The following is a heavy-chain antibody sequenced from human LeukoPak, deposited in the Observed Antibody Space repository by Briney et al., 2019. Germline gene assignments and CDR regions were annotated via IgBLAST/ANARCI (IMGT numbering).Heavy chain of an antibody. V-gene: IGHV4-39*01. J-gene: IGHJ4*02. CDR3: ARHSEYCGGDCYWYY. CDR2: IYYSGST. CDR1: GGSISSYY. D-gene: IGHD2-21*02. Sequence: SETQSLTCTVSGGSISSYYWGWIRQPPGKGLEWIGSIYYSGSTYYNPSLKSRVTISVDTSKNQFSLKLSSVTAADTAVYYCARHSEYCGGDCYWYYWGQGTLVTVSS.